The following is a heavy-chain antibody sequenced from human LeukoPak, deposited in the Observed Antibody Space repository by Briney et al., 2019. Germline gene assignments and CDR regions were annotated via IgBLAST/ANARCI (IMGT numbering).Heavy chain of an antibody. CDR1: GFTFSSYG. CDR2: ISYDGSNK. J-gene: IGHJ4*02. V-gene: IGHV3-30*18. D-gene: IGHD3-10*01. CDR3: AKGDGSGSYYNGFDY. Sequence: GGSLRLSCAASGFTFSSYGMHWVRQAPGKGLEWVAVISYDGSNKYYADSVKGRFTISRDNSKNTLYLQMNSLRAEDTAVYYCAKGDGSGSYYNGFDYWGQGTLVTVSS.